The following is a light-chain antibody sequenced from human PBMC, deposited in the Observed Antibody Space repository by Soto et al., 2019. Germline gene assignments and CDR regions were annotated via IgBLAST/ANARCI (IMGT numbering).Light chain of an antibody. CDR1: SSDVGSYNL. Sequence: QSALTQPASVSGSPGQSITISCTGTSSDVGSYNLVSWYQQHPGKAPKLMIYEGSKRPSGVSNRFSGSKSGNTASLTISGLQAEDEADYYCCSYAGSSTSLYVFGTGTKVTV. J-gene: IGLJ1*01. CDR3: CSYAGSSTSLYV. CDR2: EGS. V-gene: IGLV2-23*01.